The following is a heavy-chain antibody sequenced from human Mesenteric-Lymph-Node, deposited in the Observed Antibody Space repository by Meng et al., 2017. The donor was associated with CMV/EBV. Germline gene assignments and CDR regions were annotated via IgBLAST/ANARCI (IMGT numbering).Heavy chain of an antibody. CDR3: ARSYYDFWSGYYYFDY. CDR2: MNPNSGNT. D-gene: IGHD3-3*01. CDR1: GYTFTSYD. J-gene: IGHJ4*02. Sequence: ASVKVSCKASGYTFTSYDINWVRQATGQGLEWMGWMNPNSGNTGYAQKFQGRVTITRNTSISTAYMELSSLRSEDTAVYYWARSYYDFWSGYYYFDYWGQGTLVTVSS. V-gene: IGHV1-8*03.